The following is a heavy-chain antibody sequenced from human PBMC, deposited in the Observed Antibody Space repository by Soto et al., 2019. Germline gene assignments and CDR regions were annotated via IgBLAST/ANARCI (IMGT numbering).Heavy chain of an antibody. CDR2: ISGSGIST. Sequence: DVQLLESGGGLVQPRGSLRLSCAASGFTFRSYAMSWVRQAPGKGLEWVSGISGSGISTHYADSVKGRFTVSRDNSKNTLYLQMNSLRAEDTAVYNCAKEPVGPDWYFDLWGRGTLVTVSS. CDR1: GFTFRSYA. CDR3: AKEPVGPDWYFDL. J-gene: IGHJ2*01. V-gene: IGHV3-23*01.